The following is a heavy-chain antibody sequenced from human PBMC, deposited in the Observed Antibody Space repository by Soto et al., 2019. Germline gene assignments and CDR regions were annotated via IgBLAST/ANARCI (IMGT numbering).Heavy chain of an antibody. J-gene: IGHJ6*02. Sequence: GESLKISCKGSGYSFTSYWISWVRQMPGKGLEWMGRIDPSDSYTNYSPSFQGHVTISADKSISTAYLQWSSLKASDTAMYYCARQGGIVVTNGKGYYCYGIDVWGRRTTVIGSS. CDR3: ARQGGIVVTNGKGYYCYGIDV. V-gene: IGHV5-10-1*01. D-gene: IGHD5-12*01. CDR1: GYSFTSYW. CDR2: IDPSDSYT.